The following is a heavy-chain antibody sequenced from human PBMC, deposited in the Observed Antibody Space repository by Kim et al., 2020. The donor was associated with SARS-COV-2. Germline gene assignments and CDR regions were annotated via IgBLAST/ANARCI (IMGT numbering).Heavy chain of an antibody. J-gene: IGHJ5*02. CDR3: ARHHYYYDVSGYNFFDP. CDR1: VDSISSCLYY. Sequence: SETLSLTCILSVDSISSCLYYCGWIRQSPGNGLEWIVSSNYGWSTFYNPSLKSPVTMSVDTSTNPFSLQLHPVTAADTAVYYCARHHYYYDVSGYNFFDP. V-gene: IGHV4-39*01. D-gene: IGHD3-22*01. CDR2: SNYGWST.